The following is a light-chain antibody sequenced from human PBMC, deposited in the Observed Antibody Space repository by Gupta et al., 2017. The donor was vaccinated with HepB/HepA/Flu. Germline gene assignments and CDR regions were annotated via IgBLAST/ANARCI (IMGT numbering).Light chain of an antibody. J-gene: IGLJ2*01. CDR1: SSDVGGYHY. CDR3: SSYTSSSTRVV. Sequence: QSALTQPASVSGSPGQSITISCTGTSSDVGGYHYVSWYQQHPGKAPKLMIYDVSNRPSGVSNRFSGSKSGNTASLTISGLQAEDDADYYCSSYTSSSTRVVFGGGTKLTVL. CDR2: DVS. V-gene: IGLV2-14*03.